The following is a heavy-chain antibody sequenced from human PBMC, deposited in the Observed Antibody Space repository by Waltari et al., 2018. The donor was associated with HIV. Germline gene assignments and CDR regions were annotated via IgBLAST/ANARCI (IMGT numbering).Heavy chain of an antibody. CDR3: ARGPRYCSGGSCYPSPPGY. J-gene: IGHJ4*02. CDR1: GGTFSSFA. CDR2: SMPSFGTA. D-gene: IGHD2-15*01. Sequence: QVQLVQSGDEVTKPVCSVKVSCKASGGTFSSFAISRVRQAPGQGLEWMGGSMPSFGTANDGQKFEGRVTISSDESTSTAYVELSGPRSEGTAVYYCARGPRYCSGGSCYPSPPGYWGQRTLVTVSS. V-gene: IGHV1-69*01.